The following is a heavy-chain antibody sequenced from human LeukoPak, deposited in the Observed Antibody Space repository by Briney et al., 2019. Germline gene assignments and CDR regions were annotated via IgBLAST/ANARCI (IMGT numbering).Heavy chain of an antibody. J-gene: IGHJ4*02. CDR1: GFTFSLHW. V-gene: IGHV3-7*01. Sequence: GGSLRLSCAASGFTFSLHWMSWVRQAPGKGLEWVAYIKPDGSDKYYVDSVKGRFAMSRDNAKNSVYLQMNSLRAEDTAVYYCARDQVYSRSYGYFNYWGQGTLVTVSS. D-gene: IGHD5-18*01. CDR3: ARDQVYSRSYGYFNY. CDR2: IKPDGSDK.